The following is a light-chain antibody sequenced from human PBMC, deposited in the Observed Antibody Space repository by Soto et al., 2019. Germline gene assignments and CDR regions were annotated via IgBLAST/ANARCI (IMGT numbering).Light chain of an antibody. V-gene: IGLV1-40*01. CDR1: SSNIGAGYD. J-gene: IGLJ2*01. CDR3: QSYDSSLSVI. Sequence: QSVLTQPPSVSGAPGQTITISCTGDSSNIGAGYDVHWYQQLPGTAPKLLIYVNINRPSGVPYRFSASRSDSSASLAITGLQAEDEADYYCQSYDSSLSVIFGGGTQLTVL. CDR2: VNI.